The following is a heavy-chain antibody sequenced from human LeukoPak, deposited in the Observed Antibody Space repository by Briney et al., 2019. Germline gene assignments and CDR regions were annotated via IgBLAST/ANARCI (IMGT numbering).Heavy chain of an antibody. Sequence: GGSLRLSCTASGFTFGDYAMSWVRQAPGKGLEWVGFIRSKAYGGTTEYAASVKGRFTISRDDSKSIAYLQMNSLKTEDTAVYYCTRVVVVPAAIGDYYYYYMDVWGKGTTVTISS. CDR2: IRSKAYGGTT. J-gene: IGHJ6*03. CDR1: GFTFGDYA. CDR3: TRVVVVPAAIGDYYYYYMDV. V-gene: IGHV3-49*04. D-gene: IGHD2-2*02.